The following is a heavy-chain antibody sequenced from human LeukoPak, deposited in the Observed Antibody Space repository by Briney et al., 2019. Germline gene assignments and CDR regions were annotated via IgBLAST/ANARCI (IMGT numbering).Heavy chain of an antibody. V-gene: IGHV1-2*02. J-gene: IGHJ4*02. CDR1: GYTFTGYY. Sequence: GASVKVSCKASGYTFTGYYMHWVRQAPGQGLEWMGWINPNSGGTNYAQKFQGRVTITADKSTSTAYMELRSLRSDDTAVYYCASAGSSGFYFDYWGQGTLVTVSS. D-gene: IGHD3-22*01. CDR3: ASAGSSGFYFDY. CDR2: INPNSGGT.